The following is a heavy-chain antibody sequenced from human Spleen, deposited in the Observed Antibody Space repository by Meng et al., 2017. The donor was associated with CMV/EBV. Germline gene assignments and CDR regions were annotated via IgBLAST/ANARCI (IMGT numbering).Heavy chain of an antibody. D-gene: IGHD3-10*01. Sequence: GGSLRLSCTASGFTFGDYAMSWVRQAPGKGLEWVGFTRSKAYGGTTEYAASVKGRFTISRDDSKSIAYLQMNSLKTEDTAVYYCTRKLLAGYWGQGTLVTVSS. CDR2: TRSKAYGGTT. CDR1: GFTFGDYA. V-gene: IGHV3-49*04. J-gene: IGHJ4*02. CDR3: TRKLLAGY.